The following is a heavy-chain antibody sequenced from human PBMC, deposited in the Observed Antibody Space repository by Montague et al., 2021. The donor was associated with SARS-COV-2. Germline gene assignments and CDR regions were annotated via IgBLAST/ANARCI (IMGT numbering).Heavy chain of an antibody. CDR3: ARGVGMDV. J-gene: IGHJ6*02. CDR1: GGSISSYY. CDR2: IYYIGST. V-gene: IGHV4-59*12. Sequence: SETLSLTCTVSGGSISSYYWSWIRQPSGKGLEWIGYIYYIGSTNYNPSRKSGVTISVDTSKNQFSLKLSAVTAAGKAVYYCARGVGMDVWGQGTTVTVSS.